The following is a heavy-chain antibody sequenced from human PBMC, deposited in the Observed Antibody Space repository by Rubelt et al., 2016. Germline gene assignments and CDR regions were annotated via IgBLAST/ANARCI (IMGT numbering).Heavy chain of an antibody. Sequence: QVQLVQSGAEVKKPGSSVKVSCKASGGTFSSYAISWVRQAPGQGLEWMGWINPNSGGTNYAQKFQGRVTMTRDTSISTAYMELSRLRSDDTAVYYCARDRALHGYCSGGSCYYYFDYWGQGTLVTVSS. D-gene: IGHD2-15*01. J-gene: IGHJ4*02. CDR1: GGTFSSYA. CDR2: INPNSGGT. V-gene: IGHV1-2*02. CDR3: ARDRALHGYCSGGSCYYYFDY.